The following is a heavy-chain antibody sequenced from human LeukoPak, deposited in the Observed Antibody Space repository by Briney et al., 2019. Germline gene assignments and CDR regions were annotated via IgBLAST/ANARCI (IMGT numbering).Heavy chain of an antibody. Sequence: ASVKVSCKASGYTFTSYAMHWVRQAPGQRLEWMGWINAGNGNTKYSQKFQGRVTITRDTSASTAYMELSSLRSEDTAAYYCARDVPPVAYYYDSSGYSFDYWGQGTLVTVSS. D-gene: IGHD3-22*01. J-gene: IGHJ4*02. CDR2: INAGNGNT. CDR3: ARDVPPVAYYYDSSGYSFDY. CDR1: GYTFTSYA. V-gene: IGHV1-3*01.